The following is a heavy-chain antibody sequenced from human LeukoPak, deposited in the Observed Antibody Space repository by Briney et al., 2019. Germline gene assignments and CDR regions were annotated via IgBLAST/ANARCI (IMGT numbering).Heavy chain of an antibody. D-gene: IGHD3-9*01. CDR3: ARSLRYFDWLLSFSYYFDY. CDR2: IYPGDSDT. J-gene: IGHJ4*02. Sequence: GESLKISCKGSGYSFTSYWIGWVRQMPGKGLEWMGIIYPGDSDTRCSPSFQGQVTISADKSISTAYLQWSSLKASDTAMYYCARSLRYFDWLLSFSYYFDYWGQGTLVTVSS. V-gene: IGHV5-51*01. CDR1: GYSFTSYW.